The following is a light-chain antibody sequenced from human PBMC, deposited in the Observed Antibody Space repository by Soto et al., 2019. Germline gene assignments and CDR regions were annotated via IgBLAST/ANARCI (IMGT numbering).Light chain of an antibody. CDR3: GSWDSSLSAYV. CDR1: SSNIGNNF. V-gene: IGLV1-51*01. J-gene: IGLJ1*01. CDR2: DNN. Sequence: QSVLTQPPSVSAAPGQKVTISCSGSSSNIGNNFVSWYQQLPGTAPRLLIYDNNNRPSGIPDRFSGSQSGTSATLAITGLQTGDEADYYCGSWDSSLSAYVFGTGTKLTVL.